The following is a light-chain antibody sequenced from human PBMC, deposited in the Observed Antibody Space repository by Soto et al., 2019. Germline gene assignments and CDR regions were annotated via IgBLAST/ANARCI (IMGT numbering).Light chain of an antibody. V-gene: IGKV1-5*01. CDR3: QQYNSYPWT. CDR2: DAS. CDR1: QSISGW. Sequence: DIQMTQSPSTLSASVGDRVTITCRASQSISGWLAWYQQKPGKAPKLLIHDASSLESGVPSGFSGSGSGTEFTLTISSLQPDGFATYYCQQYNSYPWTFGQGTKVGIK. J-gene: IGKJ1*01.